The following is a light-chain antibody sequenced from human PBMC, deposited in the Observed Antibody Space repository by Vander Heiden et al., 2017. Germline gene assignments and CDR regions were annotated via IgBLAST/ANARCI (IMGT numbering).Light chain of an antibody. CDR2: GAS. Sequence: EIVLTQTPGTLSLSPGERATLSCRASQSISSTFLTWYQQKPGQAPRPLIYGASSRATGIPDRFSGSGSGTDFNLTISRLEREDFAVYYCQQYGTSSLTFGGGTKVEIK. CDR1: QSISSTF. V-gene: IGKV3-20*01. CDR3: QQYGTSSLT. J-gene: IGKJ4*01.